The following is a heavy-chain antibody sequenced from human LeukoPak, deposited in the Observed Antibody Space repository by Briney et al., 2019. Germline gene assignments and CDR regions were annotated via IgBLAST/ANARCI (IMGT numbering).Heavy chain of an antibody. CDR2: ISYDGSNK. D-gene: IGHD5-12*01. V-gene: IGHV3-30-3*01. J-gene: IGHJ4*02. CDR1: GFTFSSYA. CDR3: ARSRQDIVATITPIGY. Sequence: GRSLRLSCAASGFTFSSYAMHWVRQAPGQGLEWVAVISYDGSNKYYADSVKGRFTISRDNSKNTLYLQMNSLRAEDTAVYYCARSRQDIVATITPIGYWGQGTLVTVSS.